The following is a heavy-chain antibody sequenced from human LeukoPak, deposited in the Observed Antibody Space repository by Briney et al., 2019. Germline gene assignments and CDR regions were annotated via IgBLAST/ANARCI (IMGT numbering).Heavy chain of an antibody. CDR1: GFTFSSYG. CDR2: ISYDGSNK. D-gene: IGHD4-23*01. J-gene: IGHJ4*02. Sequence: GGSLRLSCAASGFTFSSYGMHWVRQAPGKGLEWVAVISYDGSNKYYADSVKGRFTISRDNSKNTLYLQMNSLRAEDTAVYYCARVGDYGGNGGVSAFDYWGQGTLVTVSS. CDR3: ARVGDYGGNGGVSAFDY. V-gene: IGHV3-30*03.